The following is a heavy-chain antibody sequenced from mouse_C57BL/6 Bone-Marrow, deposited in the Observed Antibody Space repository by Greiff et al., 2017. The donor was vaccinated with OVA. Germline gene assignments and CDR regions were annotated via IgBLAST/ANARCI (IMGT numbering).Heavy chain of an antibody. V-gene: IGHV1-81*01. J-gene: IGHJ2*01. CDR3: AREGPYYFDY. Sequence: QVQLKESGAELARPGASVKLSCKASGYTFTSYGISWVKQRTGQGLEWIGEIYPRSGNTYYNEKFKGKATLTADKSSSTAYMELRSLTSEDSAVYFCAREGPYYFDYWGQGTTLTVSS. CDR2: IYPRSGNT. CDR1: GYTFTSYG.